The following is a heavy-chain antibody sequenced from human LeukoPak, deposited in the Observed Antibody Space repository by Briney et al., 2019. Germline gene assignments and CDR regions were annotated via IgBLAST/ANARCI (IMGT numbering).Heavy chain of an antibody. CDR1: GGTFSSYA. Sequence: ASVTVSCTASGGTFSSYAISWVRQAPGQGLEWMGGIIPIFGTANYAQKFQGRVTITADESTSTAYMELSSLRSEDTAVYYCARDPTLDYGDYGDYWGQGTLVTVPS. CDR3: ARDPTLDYGDYGDY. CDR2: IIPIFGTA. J-gene: IGHJ4*02. D-gene: IGHD4-17*01. V-gene: IGHV1-69*13.